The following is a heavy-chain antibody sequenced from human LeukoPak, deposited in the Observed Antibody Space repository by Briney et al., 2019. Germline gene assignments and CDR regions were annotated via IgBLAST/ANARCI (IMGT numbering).Heavy chain of an antibody. CDR2: ISSSSSYI. CDR1: GFTFSSYS. J-gene: IGHJ3*02. V-gene: IGHV3-21*01. D-gene: IGHD1-26*01. CDR3: ATTSSGVGATPPKVFDI. Sequence: GGSLRLSCAASGFTFSSYSMNWVRQAPGKGLEWVSSISSSSSYIYYADSVKGRFTISRDNAKNSLYLQMNSLRAEDTAVYYGATTSSGVGATPPKVFDIWAKGKMVTVSS.